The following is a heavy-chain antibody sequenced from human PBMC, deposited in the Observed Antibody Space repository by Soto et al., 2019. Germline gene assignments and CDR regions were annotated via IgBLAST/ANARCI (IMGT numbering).Heavy chain of an antibody. J-gene: IGHJ5*02. Sequence: ASVKVSCKASGYTFTSYGISWVRQAPGQGLEWMGWISAYNGNTNYAQKLQGRVTMTTDTSTSTAYMELRSLGSDDTAVYYCARDLIGYCSGGSCYSSWFDPWGQGTLVTVSS. CDR2: ISAYNGNT. V-gene: IGHV1-18*01. CDR3: ARDLIGYCSGGSCYSSWFDP. D-gene: IGHD2-15*01. CDR1: GYTFTSYG.